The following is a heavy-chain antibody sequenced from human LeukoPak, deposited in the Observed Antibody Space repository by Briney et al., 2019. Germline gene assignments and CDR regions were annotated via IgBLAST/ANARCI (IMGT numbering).Heavy chain of an antibody. V-gene: IGHV3-23*01. CDR2: ISGSGGST. CDR3: AKVGDYGRYYFDY. Sequence: GGSLRLSCAASGFTFSIYAVSWVRQAPGKGLEWVSAISGSGGSTYYADSVKGRFTISRDNSKNTLYLQMNSLRAEDTAVYYCAKVGDYGRYYFDYWGQGTLVTVSS. J-gene: IGHJ4*02. CDR1: GFTFSIYA. D-gene: IGHD4/OR15-4a*01.